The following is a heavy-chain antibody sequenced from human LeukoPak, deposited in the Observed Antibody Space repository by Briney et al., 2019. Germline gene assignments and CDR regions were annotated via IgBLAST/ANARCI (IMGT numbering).Heavy chain of an antibody. V-gene: IGHV3-7*01. CDR2: INQDGSEK. D-gene: IGHD6-19*01. CDR1: GFTFSSYS. J-gene: IGHJ4*02. CDR3: ARRLYSSDWTDY. Sequence: GGSLRLSCAASGFTFSSYSMNWVRQAPGEGLEWLANINQDGSEKYYVDSVKGRFTISRDNAKNSLYLQMNSLRVEDTAVYYCARRLYSSDWTDYWGQGTLVTVSS.